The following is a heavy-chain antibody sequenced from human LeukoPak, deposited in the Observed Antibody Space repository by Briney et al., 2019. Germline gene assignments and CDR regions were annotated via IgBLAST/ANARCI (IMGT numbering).Heavy chain of an antibody. CDR1: GGSFSGYY. Sequence: SETLSLTCAVYGGSFSGYYWSWLRQPPGKGLEWIGEINHSGSTNYNPSLKSRVTISVDTSKNQFSLKLSSVTAADTAVYYCARGSPRIAYGYWGQGTLVTVSS. J-gene: IGHJ4*02. CDR2: INHSGST. V-gene: IGHV4-34*01. CDR3: ARGSPRIAYGY. D-gene: IGHD6-13*01.